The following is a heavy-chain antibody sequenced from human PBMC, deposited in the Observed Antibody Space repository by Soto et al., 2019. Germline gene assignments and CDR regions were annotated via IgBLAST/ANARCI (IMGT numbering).Heavy chain of an antibody. CDR2: IYHSGST. CDR3: AIGYIVVVPTYFYY. D-gene: IGHD2-2*01. Sequence: PSETLSLTCTVSAGSISSYYWSWIRQPPGKGLEWIGYIYHSGSTNYNPSLKSRVTIPVDTSKSQFSLKLSSVTAADTAVYYCAIGYIVVVPTYFYYWGQGTLVTVSS. CDR1: AGSISSYY. V-gene: IGHV4-59*01. J-gene: IGHJ4*02.